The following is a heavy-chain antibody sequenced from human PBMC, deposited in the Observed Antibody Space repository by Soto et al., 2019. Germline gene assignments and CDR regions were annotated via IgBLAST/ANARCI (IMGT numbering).Heavy chain of an antibody. V-gene: IGHV4-34*01. Sequence: SETLSLTCAVYGGSFSVYYWSWIRQPPGKGLEWIGEINHSGSTNYNPSLKSRVTISVDTSKNQISLKLSSVTAADTAVYYCARERALLLWFGELRNWFDPWGQGTLVTVS. CDR3: ARERALLLWFGELRNWFDP. CDR2: INHSGST. D-gene: IGHD3-10*01. J-gene: IGHJ5*02. CDR1: GGSFSVYY.